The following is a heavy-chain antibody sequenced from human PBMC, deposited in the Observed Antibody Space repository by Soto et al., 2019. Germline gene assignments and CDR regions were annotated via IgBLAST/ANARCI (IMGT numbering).Heavy chain of an antibody. Sequence: ASVKVSCKASGYTFTGYYMHWVRQVPGQGLEWMGWINPNSGGTNYAQKFQGWVTMTRDTSISTAYMELSRLRSDDTAVYYCARTPVGAAAGFDYWGQGTLVTVSS. CDR1: GYTFTGYY. CDR3: ARTPVGAAAGFDY. CDR2: INPNSGGT. D-gene: IGHD6-13*01. J-gene: IGHJ4*02. V-gene: IGHV1-2*04.